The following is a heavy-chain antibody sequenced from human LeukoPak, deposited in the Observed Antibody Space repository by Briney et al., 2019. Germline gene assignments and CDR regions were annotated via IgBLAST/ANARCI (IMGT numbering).Heavy chain of an antibody. Sequence: PGGSLRLSCATAGFSLDDYGMKWVRHVGGKGVEWVSGINGKGGGTVYADSVKGRFTVYRENDKNSLYLQMDSLRDEDTAVYYCARGHVYYDSTWQFDYWGQGTLVTVSS. CDR3: ARGHVYYDSTWQFDY. J-gene: IGHJ4*02. CDR2: INGKGGGT. V-gene: IGHV3-20*04. CDR1: GFSLDDYG. D-gene: IGHD3-22*01.